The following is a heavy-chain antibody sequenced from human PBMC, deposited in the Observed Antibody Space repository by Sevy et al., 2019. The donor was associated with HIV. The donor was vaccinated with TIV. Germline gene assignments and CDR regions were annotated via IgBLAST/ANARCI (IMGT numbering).Heavy chain of an antibody. CDR2: ISHSGDNT. J-gene: IGHJ4*02. CDR1: GLSFNNYA. CDR3: AGRKVGDFWSGSVRGPWAGGPLFDY. Sequence: GGSLRLSCTSSGLSFNNYALTWVRQAPGKGLEWVSTISHSGDNTNYADSVKGRFIISRDNSENTRYLQMNSLRAEDTALYYCAGRKVGDFWSGSVRGPWAGGPLFDYWGQGTLVTVSS. D-gene: IGHD3-3*01. V-gene: IGHV3-23*01.